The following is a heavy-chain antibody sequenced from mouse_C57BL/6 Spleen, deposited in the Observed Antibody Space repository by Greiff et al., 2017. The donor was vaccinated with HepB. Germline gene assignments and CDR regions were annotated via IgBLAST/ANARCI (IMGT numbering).Heavy chain of an antibody. Sequence: EVQGVESGGGLVQPGGSLKLSCAASGFTFSDYYMYWVRQTPEKRLEWVAYISNGGGSTYYPDTVKGRFTISRDNAKNTLYLQMSRLKSEDTAMYYCARSTTTVVAHWYFDVWGTGTTVTVSS. CDR2: ISNGGGST. V-gene: IGHV5-12*01. J-gene: IGHJ1*03. CDR3: ARSTTTVVAHWYFDV. D-gene: IGHD1-1*01. CDR1: GFTFSDYY.